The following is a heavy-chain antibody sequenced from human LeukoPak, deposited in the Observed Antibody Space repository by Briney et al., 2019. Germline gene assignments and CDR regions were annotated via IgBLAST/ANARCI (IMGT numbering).Heavy chain of an antibody. V-gene: IGHV3-23*01. CDR1: GFTFSSYA. CDR2: ISGSGGST. CDR3: AKDDAWLRFGE. J-gene: IGHJ4*02. D-gene: IGHD3-10*01. Sequence: GGSLRLSCAASGFTFSSYAMSWVCQAPGKGLEWVSAISGSGGSTYYADSAKGRFTIYRDNSKNTLYLEVISLTAEDTAVYYCAKDDAWLRFGEWSQGTLVTVSS.